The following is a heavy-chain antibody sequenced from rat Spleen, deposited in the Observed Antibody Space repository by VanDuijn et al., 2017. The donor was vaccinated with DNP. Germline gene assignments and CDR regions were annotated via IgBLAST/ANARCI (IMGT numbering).Heavy chain of an antibody. CDR1: GFTFSDYY. CDR2: IFYDGSRT. J-gene: IGHJ3*01. Sequence: EVQLVESGGGLVQPGRSLKLSCAASGFTFSDYYMAWVRQAPMKGLEWVATIFYDGSRTYYRDSVKGRFTISRDNAKSTLYLQMDSLRSEDTATYYCARGNLAYWGQGTLVTVSS. CDR3: ARGNLAY. V-gene: IGHV5-7*01.